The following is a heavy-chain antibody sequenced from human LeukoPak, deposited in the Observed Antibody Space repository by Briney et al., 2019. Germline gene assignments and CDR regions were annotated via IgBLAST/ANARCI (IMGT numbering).Heavy chain of an antibody. J-gene: IGHJ4*02. D-gene: IGHD6-6*01. V-gene: IGHV3-23*01. Sequence: PGGSLRLSCAASGFTFSSNDMSWVRQAPGKGLEWVSGISGSGGRTSYADSVKGRFTISRDNSKNTLYLQMNSLRAEDTAVYYCAKDLMTGSSGVFDYWGQGTLVTVSS. CDR2: ISGSGGRT. CDR3: AKDLMTGSSGVFDY. CDR1: GFTFSSND.